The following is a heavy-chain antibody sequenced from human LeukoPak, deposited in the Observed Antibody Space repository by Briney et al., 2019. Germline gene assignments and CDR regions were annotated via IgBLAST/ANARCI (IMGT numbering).Heavy chain of an antibody. V-gene: IGHV3-74*01. CDR1: GFTFSRHW. CDR3: ARNNWGIDY. Sequence: GGSLRLSCAASGFTFSRHWMHWVRQAPGKGPVWVSRIDTDGSNTGYADSVKGRFTISRDNAKNTLYLQMNGLRAEDTAVYYCARNNWGIDYWGQGTLVTVSS. CDR2: IDTDGSNT. D-gene: IGHD7-27*01. J-gene: IGHJ4*02.